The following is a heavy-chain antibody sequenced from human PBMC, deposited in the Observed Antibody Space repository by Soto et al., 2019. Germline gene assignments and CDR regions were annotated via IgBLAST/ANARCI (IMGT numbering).Heavy chain of an antibody. Sequence: SETLSLTCAVSGGSISSSSWWSWVRQPPGKGLEWIGEIYHSGSTNYNPSLKSRVTISVDKSKNQFSLKLSSVTAADTAVYYCARAGVYYDSSGYYYSHDAFDIWGQGTMVT. CDR2: IYHSGST. D-gene: IGHD3-22*01. CDR3: ARAGVYYDSSGYYYSHDAFDI. J-gene: IGHJ3*02. V-gene: IGHV4-4*02. CDR1: GGSISSSSW.